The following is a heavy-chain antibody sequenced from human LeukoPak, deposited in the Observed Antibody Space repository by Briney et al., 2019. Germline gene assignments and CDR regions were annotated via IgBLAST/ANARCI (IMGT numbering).Heavy chain of an antibody. Sequence: SETLSLTCAVSGYSISGGYYWGWIRQPPGKGLEWIGSIYHRGTTYYNPSLKSRVTISVDTSKNQFSLKLTSVTAADTAVYYCARGGPYSSSWYVWEDWFDPWGQGTLVTVSS. D-gene: IGHD6-13*01. V-gene: IGHV4-38-2*01. CDR1: GYSISGGYY. CDR2: IYHRGTT. CDR3: ARGGPYSSSWYVWEDWFDP. J-gene: IGHJ5*02.